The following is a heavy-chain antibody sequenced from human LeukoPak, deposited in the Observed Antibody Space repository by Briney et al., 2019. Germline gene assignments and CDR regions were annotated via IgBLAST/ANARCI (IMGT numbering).Heavy chain of an antibody. CDR2: IYDSGST. J-gene: IGHJ4*02. CDR3: ARQGYSYGYLLDY. Sequence: PSETLSLTCTVSGGSISSSSYYWGWIRQPPGKGLEWIGSIYDSGSTYYNPSLKSRVTISVDTSKNQFSLKLSSVTAADTAVYYCARQGYSYGYLLDYWGQGTPVTVSS. CDR1: GGSISSSSYY. V-gene: IGHV4-39*01. D-gene: IGHD5-18*01.